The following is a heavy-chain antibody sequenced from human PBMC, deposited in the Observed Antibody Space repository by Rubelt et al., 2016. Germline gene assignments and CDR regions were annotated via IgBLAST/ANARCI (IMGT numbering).Heavy chain of an antibody. CDR3: ARGKTVAEY. D-gene: IGHD6-19*01. V-gene: IGHV4-59*01. J-gene: IGHJ4*02. CDR2: IYSSGNT. CDR1: DGSISSYY. Sequence: QLHESGPGLVKPSETLSLTCSVSDGSISSYYWSWIRQPPGKGLEWIGYIYSSGNTNYNPSLKSRVTISVDTSKNQFSLKLNSVTAADTAVYYCARGKTVAEYWGQGTLITVSS.